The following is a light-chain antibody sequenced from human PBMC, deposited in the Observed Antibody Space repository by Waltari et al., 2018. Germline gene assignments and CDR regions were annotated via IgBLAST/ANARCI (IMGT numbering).Light chain of an antibody. CDR2: AVS. CDR1: SSDVGGYNC. V-gene: IGLV2-8*01. CDR3: NSHAGSNSVL. Sequence: QSALTQPPSASGSPGQSVTIPCTGTSSDVGGYNCFPWYQQHPGKAPKLMIYAVSKRPSGVPDRFSGSKSGNTAYLTVSGLQAEDEADYYCNSHAGSNSVLFGAGTKLTVL. J-gene: IGLJ2*01.